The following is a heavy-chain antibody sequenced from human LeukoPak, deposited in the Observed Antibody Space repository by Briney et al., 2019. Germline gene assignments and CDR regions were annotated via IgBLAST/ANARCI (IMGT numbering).Heavy chain of an antibody. Sequence: SETLSLTCTVSGGSISIYYWSWIRQPPGKGLEWIGYIYYSGSTNYNPSLKSRVTISVDTSKNQFSLKLSSVTAADKAVYYCARRHWGPIDYWGQGTLVTVSS. CDR2: IYYSGST. D-gene: IGHD7-27*01. CDR1: GGSISIYY. CDR3: ARRHWGPIDY. V-gene: IGHV4-59*08. J-gene: IGHJ4*02.